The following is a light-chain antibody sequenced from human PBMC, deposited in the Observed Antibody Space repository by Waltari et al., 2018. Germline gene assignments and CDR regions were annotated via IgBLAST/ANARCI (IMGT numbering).Light chain of an antibody. Sequence: IVMTQFPDSLAVSLGETATINCRSSQSLFYTSNNKDYVGWYQQKPGLPPKLLIYWASTRESGVPDRLSGSGSVTDFTLTISSLQAEDVAVYYCLQYFDASRTFGQGTKLEIK. CDR3: LQYFDASRT. CDR2: WAS. V-gene: IGKV4-1*01. J-gene: IGKJ2*01. CDR1: QSLFYTSNNKDY.